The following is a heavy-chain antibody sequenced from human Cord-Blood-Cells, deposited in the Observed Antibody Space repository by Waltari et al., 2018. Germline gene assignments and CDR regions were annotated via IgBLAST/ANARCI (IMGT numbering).Heavy chain of an antibody. CDR1: GGSISSYY. CDR3: ARGGSSAHFDY. D-gene: IGHD6-6*01. V-gene: IGHV4-59*01. Sequence: QVQLQESGPGLVKPSETLSLTCTVSGGSISSYYWSWIRQPPGKGLEWIGYIYYSGSTNYNPALKGRVTISVDTSKNQFSLKLSSVTAADTAVYYCARGGSSAHFDYWGQGTLVTVSS. CDR2: IYYSGST. J-gene: IGHJ4*02.